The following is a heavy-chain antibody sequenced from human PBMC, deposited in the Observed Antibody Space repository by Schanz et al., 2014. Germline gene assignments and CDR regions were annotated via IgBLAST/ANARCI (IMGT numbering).Heavy chain of an antibody. CDR2: IGVDGTTT. D-gene: IGHD1-26*01. CDR3: ARDHTTESYYSAGPPIDY. V-gene: IGHV3-23*01. CDR1: GFGFSSYG. Sequence: EVQLLESGGGLVQPGGSLRLSCAASGFGFSSYGMNWLRQAPGKGLEWVSVIGVDGTTTYYADSVKGRFTISRDNSKNTLYLQMNSLRAEDTAVYYCARDHTTESYYSAGPPIDYWGQGTLLTVSS. J-gene: IGHJ4*02.